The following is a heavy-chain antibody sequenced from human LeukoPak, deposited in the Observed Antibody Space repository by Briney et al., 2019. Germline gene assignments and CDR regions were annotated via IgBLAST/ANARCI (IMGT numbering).Heavy chain of an antibody. CDR1: GFTVSSNY. CDR3: ARGGGDTAMVSSFDY. Sequence: GGSLRLSCAASGFTVSSNYMNWVRQAPGKGLEWVSVIYSGGSTYYADSVKGRFTISRDNSKNTLYLQMNSLRAEDTAVYYCARGGGDTAMVSSFDYWGQGTLVTVSS. CDR2: IYSGGST. J-gene: IGHJ4*02. V-gene: IGHV3-53*01. D-gene: IGHD5-18*01.